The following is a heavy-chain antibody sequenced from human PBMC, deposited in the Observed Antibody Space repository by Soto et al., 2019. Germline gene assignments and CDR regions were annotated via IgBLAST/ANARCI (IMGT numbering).Heavy chain of an antibody. CDR1: GGSISSYY. J-gene: IGHJ6*02. D-gene: IGHD6-19*01. CDR3: ARERVNSSGWYVDYYYYGMDV. V-gene: IGHV4-59*01. Sequence: SETVSLTCTVSGGSISSYYWSWIRQPPGKGLEWIGYIYYSGSTNYNPSRKMRVTISVDTSKNQFSLKLSSVTAADTAVYYCARERVNSSGWYVDYYYYGMDVWGQGTTVT. CDR2: IYYSGST.